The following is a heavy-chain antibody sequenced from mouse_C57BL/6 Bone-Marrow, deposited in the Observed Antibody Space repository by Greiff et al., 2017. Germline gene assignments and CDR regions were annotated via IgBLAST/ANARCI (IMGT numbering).Heavy chain of an antibody. Sequence: EVKLVESGGGLVQPGGSLSLSCAASGFTFTDYYMSWVRQPPGKALEWLGFIRNKANGYTTEYSASVKGRFTISRDNYQSILYLQMNALRAEDSATYYCARYKLYYYAMDYWGQGTSVTVSS. J-gene: IGHJ4*01. CDR3: ARYKLYYYAMDY. CDR2: IRNKANGYTT. V-gene: IGHV7-3*01. CDR1: GFTFTDYY.